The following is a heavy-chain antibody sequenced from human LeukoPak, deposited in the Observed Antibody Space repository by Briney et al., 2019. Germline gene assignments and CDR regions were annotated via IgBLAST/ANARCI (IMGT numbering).Heavy chain of an antibody. CDR1: GFTFSSYA. D-gene: IGHD3-22*01. Sequence: PGGSLRLSCAASGFTFSSYAMSWVRQAPGKGLEWVSAISGSGGSTYYADSVKGRFTISRDNSKNTLYLQMNSLRAEDTAVYYCAKDGSYYDSSGYYGYWGQGTLVTVSS. CDR3: AKDGSYYDSSGYYGY. J-gene: IGHJ4*02. CDR2: ISGSGGST. V-gene: IGHV3-23*01.